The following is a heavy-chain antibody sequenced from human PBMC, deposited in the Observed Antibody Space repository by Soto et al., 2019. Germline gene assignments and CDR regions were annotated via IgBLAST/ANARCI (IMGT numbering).Heavy chain of an antibody. CDR3: AADLSCSGGSCYSSSTFDV. J-gene: IGHJ3*01. D-gene: IGHD2-15*01. CDR2: ILVGSGNA. Sequence: SVKVSCKASGFTFTSSAMQWVRQARGQRVEWIGWILVGSGNANYAQKFQERLSITRDMSTSTAYMELSNLRSEDAAVYFCAADLSCSGGSCYSSSTFDVWGQGTMVTVSS. CDR1: GFTFTSSA. V-gene: IGHV1-58*02.